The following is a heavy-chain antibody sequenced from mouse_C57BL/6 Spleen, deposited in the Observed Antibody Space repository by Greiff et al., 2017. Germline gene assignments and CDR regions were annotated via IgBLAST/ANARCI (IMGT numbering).Heavy chain of an antibody. Sequence: VQLQQSGTVLARPGASVKMSCKTSGYTFTSYWMHWVKQRPGQGLEWIGAIYPGNSDTSYNQKFKGKAKLTAVTSASTAYMELSSLTNEDSAVYYCTATLTTVNAMDCWGQGTSVTVSS. J-gene: IGHJ4*01. V-gene: IGHV1-5*01. CDR1: GYTFTSYW. CDR3: TATLTTVNAMDC. D-gene: IGHD1-1*01. CDR2: IYPGNSDT.